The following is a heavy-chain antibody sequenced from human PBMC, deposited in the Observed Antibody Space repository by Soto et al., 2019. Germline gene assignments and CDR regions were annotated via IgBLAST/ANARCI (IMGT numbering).Heavy chain of an antibody. D-gene: IGHD1-26*01. CDR1: GYTFTSYD. Sequence: ASVKVSCKTSGYTFTSYDMNWVRQAPGRGLEWMGWMNTDSGHAESAQRFQGRVTMTTDTSTSTAYMELRSLRSDDTAVYYCARDSGSYYGDYYYYGMDVWGQGTTVTVSS. CDR3: ARDSGSYYGDYYYYGMDV. V-gene: IGHV1-18*04. J-gene: IGHJ6*02. CDR2: MNTDSGHA.